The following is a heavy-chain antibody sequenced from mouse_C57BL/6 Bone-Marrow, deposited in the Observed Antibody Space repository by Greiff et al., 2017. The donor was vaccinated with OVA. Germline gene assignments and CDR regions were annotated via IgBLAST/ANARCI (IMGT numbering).Heavy chain of an antibody. CDR3: ARHGGYYLAWFAY. D-gene: IGHD2-3*01. J-gene: IGHJ3*01. CDR2: ISNGGGST. Sequence: EVQLVESGGGLVQPGGSLKLSCAASGFTFSDYYMYWVRQTPEKRLEWVAYISNGGGSTYYPDTVKGRFTISRDNAKNTLYLQMSRLKSEDTAMYYCARHGGYYLAWFAYWGQGTLVTVSA. V-gene: IGHV5-12*01. CDR1: GFTFSDYY.